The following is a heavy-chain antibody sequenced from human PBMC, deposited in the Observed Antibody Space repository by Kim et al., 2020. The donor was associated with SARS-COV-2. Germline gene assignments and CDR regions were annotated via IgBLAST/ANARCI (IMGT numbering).Heavy chain of an antibody. CDR2: ISWNSGSI. CDR3: AKSIPRGYKGGMDV. Sequence: GGSLRLSCAASGFTFGDYAMHWVRQAPGKGLEWVSGISWNSGSIGYADSVKGRFTISRDNAKNSLYLQMNSLRAEDTALYYCAKSIPRGYKGGMDVWGQGTSVTVSS. CDR1: GFTFGDYA. V-gene: IGHV3-9*01. D-gene: IGHD6-25*01. J-gene: IGHJ6*02.